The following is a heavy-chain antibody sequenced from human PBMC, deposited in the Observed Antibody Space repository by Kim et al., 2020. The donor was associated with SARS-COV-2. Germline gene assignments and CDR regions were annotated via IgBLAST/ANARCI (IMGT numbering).Heavy chain of an antibody. CDR3: ARAGDAAAAGPFDY. CDR1: GGSFSGYY. J-gene: IGHJ4*02. CDR2: INHSGST. Sequence: SETLSLTCAVYGGSFSGYYWSWIRQPPGKGLEWIGEINHSGSTNYNPSLKSRVTISVDTSKNQFSQKLSSVTAADTAVYYCARAGDAAAAGPFDYWGQGTLVTVSS. V-gene: IGHV4-34*01. D-gene: IGHD6-13*01.